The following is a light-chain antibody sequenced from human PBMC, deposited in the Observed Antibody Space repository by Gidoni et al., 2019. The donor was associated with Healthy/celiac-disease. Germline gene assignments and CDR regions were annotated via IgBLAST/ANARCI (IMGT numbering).Light chain of an antibody. CDR1: PSVSSSY. CDR3: QQYGSSPPIT. CDR2: GAS. V-gene: IGKV3-20*01. Sequence: EIVLTQSPGTLSLSPGDRATLSCRARPSVSSSYLAWYHQKPGQAHRLLIYGASSRATGIPDRCSGSGSGTDFTLTISRLEPEDFSVYYCQQYGSSPPITFGQGTRLEIK. J-gene: IGKJ5*01.